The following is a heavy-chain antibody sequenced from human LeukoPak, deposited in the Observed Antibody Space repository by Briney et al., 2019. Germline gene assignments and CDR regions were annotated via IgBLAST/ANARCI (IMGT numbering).Heavy chain of an antibody. V-gene: IGHV1-2*02. CDR1: GYPFTGYY. CDR3: ARDVGITVADSFDP. D-gene: IGHD6-13*01. Sequence: ASVKVSCKASGYPFTGYYIHWMRQAPGQGLEWMGWIDPNTGGTNYAQKFQGRVTMTTDTSTSTVHMEVRGLRSDDTAMYYCARDVGITVADSFDPWGQGTLVTVSS. J-gene: IGHJ5*02. CDR2: IDPNTGGT.